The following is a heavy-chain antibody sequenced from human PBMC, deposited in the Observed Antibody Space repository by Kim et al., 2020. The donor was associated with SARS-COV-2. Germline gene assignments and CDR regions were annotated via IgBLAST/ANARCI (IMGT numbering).Heavy chain of an antibody. J-gene: IGHJ4*02. D-gene: IGHD3-10*01. V-gene: IGHV4-4*09. Sequence: SKPSHKSRVTISVDTSKSPFSLKLSSVTAADTAVYYCAYSYGSGSYSVDYWGQGTLVTVSS. CDR3: AYSYGSGSYSVDY.